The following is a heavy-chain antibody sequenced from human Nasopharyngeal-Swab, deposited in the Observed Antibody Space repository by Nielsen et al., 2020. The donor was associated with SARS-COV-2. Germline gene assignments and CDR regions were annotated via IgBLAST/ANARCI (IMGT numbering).Heavy chain of an antibody. CDR2: INHSGST. D-gene: IGHD6-13*01. CDR3: ARSIAAAGTSSGYYGMDV. Sequence: RQAPGKGLEWIGEINHSGSTNYNPSLKSRVTISGDTSKNQFSLKLSSVTAADTAVYYCARSIAAAGTSSGYYGMDVWGQGTTVTVSS. V-gene: IGHV4-34*01. J-gene: IGHJ6*02.